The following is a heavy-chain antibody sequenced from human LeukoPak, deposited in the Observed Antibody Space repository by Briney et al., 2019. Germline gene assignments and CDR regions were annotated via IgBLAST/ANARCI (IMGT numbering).Heavy chain of an antibody. CDR3: AKHSSEYGDYVSPFDY. J-gene: IGHJ4*02. D-gene: IGHD4-17*01. CDR1: GFTFSSYA. CDR2: ISGSGGST. V-gene: IGHV3-23*01. Sequence: GGSLRLSCAASGFTFSSYAMSWVRQAPGKGLEWVSAISGSGGSTYYADSVKGRFTISRDNSKNTLYLQMNSLRAEDTAVYYCAKHSSEYGDYVSPFDYWGQGTLVTVSS.